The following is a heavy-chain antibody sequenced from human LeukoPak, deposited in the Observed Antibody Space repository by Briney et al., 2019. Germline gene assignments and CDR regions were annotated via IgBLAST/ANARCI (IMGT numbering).Heavy chain of an antibody. D-gene: IGHD1-26*01. Sequence: PGGSLRLSCAASGFTVSSDYISWVRQAPGKGLEWVSVIYSGGSTNYADSVRARFTISRDNSKNTVYLQMNSLRVEDTAVYYCARGAILGGYNSIDDWGQGTLVTVSS. J-gene: IGHJ4*02. V-gene: IGHV3-53*01. CDR3: ARGAILGGYNSIDD. CDR2: IYSGGST. CDR1: GFTVSSDY.